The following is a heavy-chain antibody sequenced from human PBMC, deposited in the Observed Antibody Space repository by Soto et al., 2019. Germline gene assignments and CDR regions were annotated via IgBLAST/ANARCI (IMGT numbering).Heavy chain of an antibody. Sequence: SETLSLTCTVSGDPINNYYWSWIRQPPGKGLEWIGYIYYSGNTKYNPSLKSRVTISVDTSKNQFSLRLTSVTAADTAVYYCAKQGGKYGIRSFDLWGQGTLVTVSS. CDR2: IYYSGNT. CDR3: AKQGGKYGIRSFDL. J-gene: IGHJ5*02. CDR1: GDPINNYY. D-gene: IGHD1-1*01. V-gene: IGHV4-59*08.